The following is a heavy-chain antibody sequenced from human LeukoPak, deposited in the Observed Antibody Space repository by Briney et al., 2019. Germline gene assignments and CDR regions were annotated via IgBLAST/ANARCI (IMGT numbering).Heavy chain of an antibody. D-gene: IGHD3-22*01. CDR1: GFTFSSYW. CDR3: ARDYYDSSGYTLRAN. J-gene: IGHJ4*02. Sequence: GGSLRLSCAASGFTFSSYWMSWVRQASGKGLEWVANIKQDGSEKYYVDSVKGRFTISRDNTKTSLYLQMNSLRAEDTAVYYCARDYYDSSGYTLRANWGQGTLVTVSS. V-gene: IGHV3-7*01. CDR2: IKQDGSEK.